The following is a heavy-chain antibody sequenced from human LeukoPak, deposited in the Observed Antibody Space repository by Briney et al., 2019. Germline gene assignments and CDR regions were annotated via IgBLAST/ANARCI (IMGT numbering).Heavy chain of an antibody. CDR1: GFTFSNYW. CDR2: IKHDGGEK. V-gene: IGHV3-7*01. J-gene: IGHJ3*02. CDR3: ARDPRDGYCSSTSCYGALDI. D-gene: IGHD2-2*01. Sequence: GGSLRLSCAASGFTFSNYWMTWVRQAPGKGLEWVANIKHDGGEKYYVDSVKGRFTISRDDAKNSLYLQMNSLRDEDTAVYYCARDPRDGYCSSTSCYGALDIWGQGTMVTVSS.